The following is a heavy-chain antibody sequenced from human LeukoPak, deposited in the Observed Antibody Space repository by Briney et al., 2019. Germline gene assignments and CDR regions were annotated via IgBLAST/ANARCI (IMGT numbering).Heavy chain of an antibody. Sequence: GASVKVSCTASGYTFTSYYMHWVRQAPGQGLEWMGIINPSGGSTSYALKFQGRVTMTRDTSTSTVYMELSSLRSEDTAVYYCARDYYDSSGYYYDHQRLDYWGQGTLVTVSS. D-gene: IGHD3-22*01. J-gene: IGHJ4*02. V-gene: IGHV1-46*01. CDR2: INPSGGST. CDR1: GYTFTSYY. CDR3: ARDYYDSSGYYYDHQRLDY.